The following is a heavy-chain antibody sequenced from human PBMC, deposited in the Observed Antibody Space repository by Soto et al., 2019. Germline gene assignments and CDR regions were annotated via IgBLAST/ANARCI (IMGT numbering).Heavy chain of an antibody. J-gene: IGHJ4*02. D-gene: IGHD2-2*01. Sequence: GASVKVSCKASGGSLSSYTLSWVRQAPGQGPEWMGRTIPFLGIPNYAQKFQGRVTITADTSTSTAYMELSSLRSEDTAVYYCATGDYCSTTSCYRPSIHWGQGTLVTVSS. CDR1: GGSLSSYT. CDR3: ATGDYCSTTSCYRPSIH. CDR2: TIPFLGIP. V-gene: IGHV1-69*02.